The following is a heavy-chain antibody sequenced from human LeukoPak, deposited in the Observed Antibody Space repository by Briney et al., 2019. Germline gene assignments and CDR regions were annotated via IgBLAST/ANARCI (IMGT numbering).Heavy chain of an antibody. Sequence: PSETLSLTCTVSGGSISSYYWSWIRQPPGKGLEWIGYTYYSGSTNYNPSLKSRVTISVDTSKNQFSLKLSSVTAADTAVYYCARLSMLGYCSGGSCSLAMDVWGKGTTVTISS. CDR2: TYYSGST. D-gene: IGHD2-15*01. J-gene: IGHJ6*04. CDR1: GGSISSYY. CDR3: ARLSMLGYCSGGSCSLAMDV. V-gene: IGHV4-59*08.